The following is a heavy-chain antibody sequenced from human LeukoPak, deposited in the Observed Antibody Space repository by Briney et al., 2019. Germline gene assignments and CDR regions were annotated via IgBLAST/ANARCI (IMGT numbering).Heavy chain of an antibody. V-gene: IGHV1-2*02. CDR2: INPNGGDT. D-gene: IGHD5-12*01. CDR1: GYTFTGYY. CDR3: ARENMATLGCDH. Sequence: ASVKVSCEASGYTFTGYYMHWVRQAPGQGLEWMGWINPNGGDTNYAQNFQGRVTMTRDTSISTAYMELSRVRSDDTAVYYCARENMATLGCDHWGQGTLVTVSS. J-gene: IGHJ4*02.